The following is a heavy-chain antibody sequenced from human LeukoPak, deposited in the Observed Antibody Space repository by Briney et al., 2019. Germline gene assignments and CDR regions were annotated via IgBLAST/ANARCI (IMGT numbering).Heavy chain of an antibody. CDR2: IKQDGSEK. Sequence: GGSLRLSCAASGFTFSAYWMNWVRQTPGKGLELVANIKQDGSEKYYVDSVKGRFTISRDNAKNSLYLQMNSLRADDTAVYYCARDSGSPLDYWGQGTLVTVSS. V-gene: IGHV3-7*01. J-gene: IGHJ4*02. CDR3: ARDSGSPLDY. CDR1: GFTFSAYW. D-gene: IGHD1-26*01.